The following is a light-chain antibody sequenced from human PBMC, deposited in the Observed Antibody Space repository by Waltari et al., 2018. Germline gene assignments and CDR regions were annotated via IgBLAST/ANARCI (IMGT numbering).Light chain of an antibody. CDR1: QRITSH. CDR3: QQSLSPPLT. J-gene: IGKJ2*01. V-gene: IGKV1-39*01. CDR2: AAS. Sequence: DIQMTQSPSSLSASIGDRVTITCRASQRITSHLNWYQQKPGKAPRFLIYAASNLQSGVPSRFSGSGYGTDFTLTITGLETDDFGTYYCQQSLSPPLTFGQGTKLEIK.